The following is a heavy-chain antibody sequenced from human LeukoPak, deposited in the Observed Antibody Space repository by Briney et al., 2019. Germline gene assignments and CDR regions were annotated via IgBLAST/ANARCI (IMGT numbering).Heavy chain of an antibody. CDR3: ARDPREITFGGVIVHKDY. V-gene: IGHV3-7*01. J-gene: IGHJ4*02. CDR2: IKQDGSEK. Sequence: PGGSLRLSCAGSGFTFSEHYMDWVRQAPGKGLEWVANIKQDGSEKYYVDSVKGRFTISRDNAKNSLYLQMNSLRAEDTAVYYCARDPREITFGGVIVHKDYWGQGTLVTVSS. D-gene: IGHD3-16*02. CDR1: GFTFSEHY.